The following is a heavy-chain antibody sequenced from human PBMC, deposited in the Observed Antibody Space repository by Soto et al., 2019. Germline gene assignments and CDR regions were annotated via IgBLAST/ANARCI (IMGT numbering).Heavy chain of an antibody. Sequence: GASVKVSCKASGYTFTSYYMHWVRQAPGQGLEWMGIINPSGGSTSYAQKFQGRVTMTRDTSTSTVYMELSSLRSEDTAVYYCARGVERITMIVVVIESPLDAFDIWGQGTMVTVSS. J-gene: IGHJ3*02. D-gene: IGHD3-22*01. CDR1: GYTFTSYY. V-gene: IGHV1-46*01. CDR3: ARGVERITMIVVVIESPLDAFDI. CDR2: INPSGGST.